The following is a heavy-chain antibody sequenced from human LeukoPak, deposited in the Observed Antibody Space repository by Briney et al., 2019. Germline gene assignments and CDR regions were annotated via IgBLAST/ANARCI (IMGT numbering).Heavy chain of an antibody. Sequence: ASVKVSCKAFGYTFSSNGISWVRQAPGQGLEWMGWISAYNGNTNYAQKLQGRVTMTTDTSTSTAYMELRSLRSDDTAVYYCARAPQAYYGWGYWGQGTLVTVSS. J-gene: IGHJ4*02. CDR1: GYTFSSNG. CDR2: ISAYNGNT. D-gene: IGHD3-10*01. V-gene: IGHV1-18*01. CDR3: ARAPQAYYGWGY.